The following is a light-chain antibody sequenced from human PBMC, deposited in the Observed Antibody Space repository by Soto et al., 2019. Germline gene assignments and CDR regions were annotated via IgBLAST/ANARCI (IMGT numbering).Light chain of an antibody. V-gene: IGKV3-15*01. CDR1: QSVSSN. CDR3: QQYNNWPPRAWT. J-gene: IGKJ1*01. CDR2: GAS. Sequence: EIVMTQSPATLSVSPGERPTLSCRASQSVSSNLAWYQQKPGQAPRLLIYGASTRATGIPARFSGSGSGTEFTLTISSLQSEDFAVYYCQQYNNWPPRAWTFGQGTKVEIK.